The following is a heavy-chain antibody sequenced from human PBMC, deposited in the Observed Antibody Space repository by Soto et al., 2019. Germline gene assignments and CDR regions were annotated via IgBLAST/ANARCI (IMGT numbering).Heavy chain of an antibody. CDR3: ARDNVQIRAAPYYFDY. CDR1: GYTFTSYG. Sequence: ASVKVSCKASGYTFTSYGINWVRQAPGQGLEWMGWVSAYNGNTNYAQKLQGRVTMTTDTSTSTAYMELRSLRSDDTAVYYCARDNVQIRAAPYYFDYWGQGTLVTVSS. J-gene: IGHJ4*02. CDR2: VSAYNGNT. D-gene: IGHD3-16*01. V-gene: IGHV1-18*04.